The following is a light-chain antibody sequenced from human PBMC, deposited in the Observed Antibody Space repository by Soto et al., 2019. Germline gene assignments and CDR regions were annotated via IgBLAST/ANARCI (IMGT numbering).Light chain of an antibody. V-gene: IGLV2-14*01. J-gene: IGLJ2*01. CDR2: EVN. Sequence: QSALTQPASVSRSPGQSITISCTGTSSDVGGYDYVSWHQQHPGKAPKLMIYEVNTRPSGVSNRFSGSKSGNTASLTISGLQAEDEADYYCCSYTSSGAHVFGGGTKLTVL. CDR3: CSYTSSGAHV. CDR1: SSDVGGYDY.